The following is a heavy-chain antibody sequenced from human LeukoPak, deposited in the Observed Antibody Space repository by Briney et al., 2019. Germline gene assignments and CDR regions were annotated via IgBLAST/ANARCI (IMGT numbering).Heavy chain of an antibody. V-gene: IGHV3-48*04. D-gene: IGHD3-22*01. CDR1: GFTFSSYG. J-gene: IGHJ4*02. Sequence: EGSLRLSCAASGFTFSSYGMHWVRQAPGKGLEWVSYISSSSSTIYYADSVKGRFTISRDNAKNSLYLQMNSLRAEDTAVYYCARGSGADYYDSSGYYGWGQGTLVTVSS. CDR3: ARGSGADYYDSSGYYG. CDR2: ISSSSSTI.